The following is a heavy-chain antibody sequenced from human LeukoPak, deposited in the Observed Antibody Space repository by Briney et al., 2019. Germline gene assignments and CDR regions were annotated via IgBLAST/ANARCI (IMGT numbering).Heavy chain of an antibody. Sequence: PGGSLRLSCAAFGFTFISYWMHWVRQAPGKGLVWVSRINSDGSTTSYAASVKGRFTISRDTAKNTLYLQMNSLRAEDTAAYYCARGHHYYDSSAYYYWGQGTLVTVSS. CDR1: GFTFISYW. CDR2: INSDGSTT. J-gene: IGHJ4*02. D-gene: IGHD3-22*01. V-gene: IGHV3-74*01. CDR3: ARGHHYYDSSAYYY.